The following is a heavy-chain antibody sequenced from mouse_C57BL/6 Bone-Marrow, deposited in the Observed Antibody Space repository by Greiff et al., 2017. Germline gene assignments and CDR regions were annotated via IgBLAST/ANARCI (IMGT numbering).Heavy chain of an antibody. V-gene: IGHV1-81*01. CDR2: IYPRSGNT. CDR1: GYTFTSYG. D-gene: IGHD1-1*01. CDR3: ARVDYYGSSNYFDY. J-gene: IGHJ2*01. Sequence: QVQLQQSGAELARPGASVKLSCKASGYTFTSYGISWVKQRTGQGLEWIGEIYPRSGNTYYNEKFKGKATLTADKSSSTAYMELRSLTSEDSAVYFCARVDYYGSSNYFDYWCQGTTLTVSS.